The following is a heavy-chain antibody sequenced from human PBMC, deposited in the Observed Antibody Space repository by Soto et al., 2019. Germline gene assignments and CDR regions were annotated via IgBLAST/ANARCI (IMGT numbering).Heavy chain of an antibody. CDR3: ARQPRMAAAGLYYYYYGMDV. CDR2: IYPGDSDT. CDR1: GYSFTSYW. J-gene: IGHJ6*02. Sequence: GESLKISCKGSGYSFTSYWIGWVRQMPGKGLEWMGIIYPGDSDTRYSPSFQGQVTISADKSISTAYLQWSSLKASDTAMYYCARQPRMAAAGLYYYYYGMDVWGQGTTVTVSS. D-gene: IGHD6-13*01. V-gene: IGHV5-51*01.